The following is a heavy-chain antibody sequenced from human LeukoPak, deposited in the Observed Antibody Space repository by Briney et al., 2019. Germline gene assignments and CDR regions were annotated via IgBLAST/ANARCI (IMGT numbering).Heavy chain of an antibody. J-gene: IGHJ3*02. Sequence: PGRSLRLSCAASGFTFDDYAMHWVRQAPGKGLEWVSGISWNSSSIGYADSVKGRFTISRDNAKNSLYLQMNSLRAEDTALYYCAKARFLEWLSNAFDIWGQGTMVTVSS. V-gene: IGHV3-9*01. CDR2: ISWNSSSI. CDR1: GFTFDDYA. D-gene: IGHD3-3*01. CDR3: AKARFLEWLSNAFDI.